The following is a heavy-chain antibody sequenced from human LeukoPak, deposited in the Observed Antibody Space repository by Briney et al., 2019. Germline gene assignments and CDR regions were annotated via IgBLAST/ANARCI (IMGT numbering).Heavy chain of an antibody. V-gene: IGHV1-46*01. CDR3: ARPSNYYDSSGYYLEYFQH. J-gene: IGHJ1*01. D-gene: IGHD3-22*01. CDR1: GYTFTSYC. Sequence: ASVKVSCKASGYTFTSYCMHWVRQAPGQGLEWMGIINPSGGSTSYAQKFQGRVTMTRDMSTSTVYMELSSLRSEDTAVYYCARPSNYYDSSGYYLEYFQHWGQGTLVTVSS. CDR2: INPSGGST.